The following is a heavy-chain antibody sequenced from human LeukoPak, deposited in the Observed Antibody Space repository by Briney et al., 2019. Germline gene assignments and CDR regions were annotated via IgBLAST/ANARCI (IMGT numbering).Heavy chain of an antibody. V-gene: IGHV3-33*01. CDR2: IWYDGSNK. CDR1: GFTFSSYG. J-gene: IGHJ4*02. CDR3: ARPRQYGQGYYFDY. D-gene: IGHD4-17*01. Sequence: GGSLRLSCAASGFTFSSYGMHWVRQAPGKGLEWVAVIWYDGSNKYYADSVKGRFTISRDNAKNSLYLQMNSLRAEDTAVYYCARPRQYGQGYYFDYWGQGTLVTVSS.